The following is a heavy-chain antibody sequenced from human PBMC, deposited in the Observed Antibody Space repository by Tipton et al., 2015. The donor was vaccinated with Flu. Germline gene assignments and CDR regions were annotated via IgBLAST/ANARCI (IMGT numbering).Heavy chain of an antibody. D-gene: IGHD3-16*01. V-gene: IGHV3-73*01. CDR2: IRSKSNNHAT. J-gene: IGHJ4*02. CDR1: GFTFSGSA. Sequence: SLRLSCAASGFTFSGSAIHWIRQASGKGLEWLGRIRSKSNNHATLYAESMEGRVTISRDDSRNTAYLQMNSLKTEDTAVYYCGQGYENWGKGILVTVSS. CDR3: GQGYEN.